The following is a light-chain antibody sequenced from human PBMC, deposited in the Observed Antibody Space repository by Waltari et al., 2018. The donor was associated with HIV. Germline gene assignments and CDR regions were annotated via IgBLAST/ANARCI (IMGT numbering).Light chain of an antibody. CDR2: AAS. J-gene: IGKJ4*01. CDR3: QELNTYLLLT. V-gene: IGKV1-9*01. Sequence: DIQLTQSPSFLSASVGDRVTITCRASQGTSSYLAWYQQKPGKAPKLLIYAASTLQSGVPSRFSGSGSGTEFTLTISSLQPEDFATYYCQELNTYLLLTFGGGTKVEIK. CDR1: QGTSSY.